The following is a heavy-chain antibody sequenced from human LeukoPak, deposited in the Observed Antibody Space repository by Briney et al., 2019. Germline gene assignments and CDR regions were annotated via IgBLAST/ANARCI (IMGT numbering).Heavy chain of an antibody. CDR3: ATDSSGYYYGAN. CDR2: INPNSGGT. Sequence: ASVKVSCKASGYTFTGYYMHWVRQAPGQGLEWMGWINPNSGGTNYAQKFRGRVTMTRDTSISTAYMELSRLRSDDTAVYYCATDSSGYYYGANWGQGTLVTVSS. J-gene: IGHJ4*02. V-gene: IGHV1-2*02. CDR1: GYTFTGYY. D-gene: IGHD3-22*01.